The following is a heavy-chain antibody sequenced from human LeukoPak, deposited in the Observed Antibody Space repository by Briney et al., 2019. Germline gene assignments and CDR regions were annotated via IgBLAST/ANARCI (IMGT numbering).Heavy chain of an antibody. V-gene: IGHV4-59*01. CDR3: AREKWLVLDY. Sequence: SETLSLTCTVSGGSISSYYWSWIRQPPGKGPEWIGYIYHSGSSNYNPSLKSRVTISVDTSKNQFSLKLSSVTAADTAVYYCAREKWLVLDYWGQGILVTVSS. CDR1: GGSISSYY. CDR2: IYHSGSS. J-gene: IGHJ4*02. D-gene: IGHD6-19*01.